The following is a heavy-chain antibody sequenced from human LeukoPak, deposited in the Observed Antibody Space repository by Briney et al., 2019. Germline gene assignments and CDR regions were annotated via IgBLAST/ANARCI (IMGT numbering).Heavy chain of an antibody. V-gene: IGHV3-48*01. CDR2: ISSSGSTI. CDR1: GFTFSDYN. CDR3: ARGPGNPTRNDY. J-gene: IGHJ4*02. Sequence: GGSLTLSCAGSGFTFSDYNMNWVRQAPGKGLEWVSYISSSGSTIYYADSVKGRFTISRDNAESSLYLQMNSLRVEDTGVYYCARGPGNPTRNDYWGQGTLVTVSS.